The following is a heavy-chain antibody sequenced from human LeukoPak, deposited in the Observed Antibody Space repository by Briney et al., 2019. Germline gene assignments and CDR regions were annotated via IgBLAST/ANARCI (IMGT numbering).Heavy chain of an antibody. V-gene: IGHV1-2*02. D-gene: IGHD3-3*01. CDR2: INPNSGGT. Sequence: ASVKVSCKASGYTFTGYYMHWVRQAPGQGLEWMGWINPNSGGTNYAQKFQGRVTMTRDTSISTAYKELSRLRSDDTAVYYCARDPTHYDFWSGYSGDYWGQGTLVTVSS. J-gene: IGHJ4*02. CDR1: GYTFTGYY. CDR3: ARDPTHYDFWSGYSGDY.